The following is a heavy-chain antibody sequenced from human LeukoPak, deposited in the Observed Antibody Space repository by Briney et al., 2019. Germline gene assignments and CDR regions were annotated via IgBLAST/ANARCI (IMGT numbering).Heavy chain of an antibody. CDR2: INPNSGGT. CDR1: GYTFTGYY. D-gene: IGHD6-19*01. CDR3: ARSRPRLYSSGWPSEDWFDP. J-gene: IGHJ5*02. V-gene: IGHV1-2*04. Sequence: ASVKVSCKASGYTFTGYYMHWVRQAPGQGLEWMGWINPNSGGTNYAQKFQGWVTMTRDTSISTAYMELSRLRSDDTAVYYCARSRPRLYSSGWPSEDWFDPWGQGTLVTVSS.